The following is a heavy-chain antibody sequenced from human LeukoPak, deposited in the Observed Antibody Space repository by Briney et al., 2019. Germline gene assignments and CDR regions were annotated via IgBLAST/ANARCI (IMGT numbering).Heavy chain of an antibody. CDR3: AKKLYYDFWSGYYTDYYYGMDV. CDR2: ISYDGSNK. Sequence: GGSLRLSYAASGFTFSSYGMHWVRQAPGKGLEWVAVISYDGSNKYYADSVKGRFTISRDNSKNTLYLQMNSLRAEDTAVYYCAKKLYYDFWSGYYTDYYYGMDVWGQGTTVTVSS. V-gene: IGHV3-30*18. D-gene: IGHD3-3*01. J-gene: IGHJ6*02. CDR1: GFTFSSYG.